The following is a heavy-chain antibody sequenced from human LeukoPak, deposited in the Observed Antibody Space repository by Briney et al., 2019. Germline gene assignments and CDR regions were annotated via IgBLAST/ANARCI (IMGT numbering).Heavy chain of an antibody. D-gene: IGHD6-19*01. CDR1: GFTFSTYS. Sequence: GGSLRLSCAASGFTFSTYSMTWVRQGPGKGLEWVSSIYPRGDSTFYADSVKGRFTISRDNYKNTLYLQMSSLRTEDTAIYYCAKDVVPDSGWDLDYWGQGPLVTVSS. V-gene: IGHV3-23*01. CDR2: IYPRGDST. J-gene: IGHJ4*02. CDR3: AKDVVPDSGWDLDY.